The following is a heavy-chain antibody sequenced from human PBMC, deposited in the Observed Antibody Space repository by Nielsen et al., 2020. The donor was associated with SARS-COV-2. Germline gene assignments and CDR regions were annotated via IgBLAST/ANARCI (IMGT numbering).Heavy chain of an antibody. CDR2: IWNDGSNK. CDR3: ARDGWDRSTDGMDV. J-gene: IGHJ6*02. V-gene: IGHV3-33*01. D-gene: IGHD1-26*01. Sequence: GSLRLSCEASGFSFSGHGMHWVRQAPGKGLEWVAVIWNDGSNKQYADSVKGRFTISRDNFKNTLFLQMNSLRVEDTAVYFCARDGWDRSTDGMDVWGQGTTVTVSS. CDR1: GFSFSGHG.